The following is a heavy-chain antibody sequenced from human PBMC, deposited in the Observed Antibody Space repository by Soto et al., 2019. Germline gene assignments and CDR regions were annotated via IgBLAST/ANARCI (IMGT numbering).Heavy chain of an antibody. CDR3: AREILPPYCGGDCYPYFDY. CDR1: GFTFSSYA. Sequence: QVQLVESGGGVVQPGRSLRLSCAASGFTFSSYAMHWVRQAPGKGLEWVTVISFDGNNKYYADSVKGRFTISRDDSKKTLYLQRNSLRAEYTAVYYCAREILPPYCGGDCYPYFDYWGQGALVTVSS. D-gene: IGHD2-21*02. V-gene: IGHV3-30-3*01. CDR2: ISFDGNNK. J-gene: IGHJ4*02.